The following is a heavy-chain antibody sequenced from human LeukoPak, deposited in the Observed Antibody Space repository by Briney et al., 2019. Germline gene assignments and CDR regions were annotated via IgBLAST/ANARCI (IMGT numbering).Heavy chain of an antibody. J-gene: IGHJ5*02. CDR3: ARVAAAGTQNWFDP. CDR2: ISAYNGNT. D-gene: IGHD6-13*01. CDR1: GYTFTSYG. V-gene: IGHV1-18*01. Sequence: GASVKVSCKASGYTFTSYGISWVRQAPGQGLEWMGWISAYNGNTNYAQKLQGRVTMTTDTSTSTAYTELRSLRSDDTAVYYCARVAAAGTQNWFDPWGQGTLVTVSS.